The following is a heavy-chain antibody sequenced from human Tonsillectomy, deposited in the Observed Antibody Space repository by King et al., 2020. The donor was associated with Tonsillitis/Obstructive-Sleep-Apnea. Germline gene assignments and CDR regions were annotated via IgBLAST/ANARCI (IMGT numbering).Heavy chain of an antibody. Sequence: VQLVESGAEVKKPGASVKVPCKASGYTFTNYGISWVRQAPGQGLEWMAWISAHNGHTNYAQKLQGRVTMTTDTSTSTAYMELRSLRSDDTAVYYCARDSMSHYYDSRGYYTFNCWGQGTLVTVSA. CDR1: GYTFTNYG. J-gene: IGHJ4*02. CDR3: ARDSMSHYYDSRGYYTFNC. V-gene: IGHV1-18*01. D-gene: IGHD3-22*01. CDR2: ISAHNGHT.